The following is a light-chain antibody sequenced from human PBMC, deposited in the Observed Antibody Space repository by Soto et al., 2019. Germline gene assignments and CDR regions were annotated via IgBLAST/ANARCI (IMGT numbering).Light chain of an antibody. J-gene: IGLJ3*02. V-gene: IGLV2-14*01. CDR1: SSDIGAYNY. Sequence: QSALTQPASVSGSPGQSITISCAGTSSDIGAYNYVSWYQQHPGEAPKLIIYDVNSRPSGVSHRFSGSKSGNTASLTIFGLQTEDEADYYCSSYSTTTARSVFGGGTKLTVL. CDR3: SSYSTTTARSV. CDR2: DVN.